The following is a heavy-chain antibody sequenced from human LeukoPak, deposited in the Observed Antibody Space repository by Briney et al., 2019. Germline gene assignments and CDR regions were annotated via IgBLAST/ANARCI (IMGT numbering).Heavy chain of an antibody. V-gene: IGHV4-34*01. Sequence: PSETLSLTCAVYGGSFSGYYWSWIRQPPGKGLEWIGEINHSGRTNYNPPLKSRVTISVDTSKNQFSLKLSSVTAADTAVYYCARGRVTRRFDYWGQGTLVTVSS. CDR2: INHSGRT. CDR3: ARGRVTRRFDY. J-gene: IGHJ4*02. CDR1: GGSFSGYY.